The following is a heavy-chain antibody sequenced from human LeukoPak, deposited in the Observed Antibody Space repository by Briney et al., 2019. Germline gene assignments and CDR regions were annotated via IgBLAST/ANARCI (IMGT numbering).Heavy chain of an antibody. J-gene: IGHJ5*02. V-gene: IGHV1-18*01. CDR3: ARVPIVGATRYWFDP. Sequence: ASVKVSCKASGYTFTSYGISWVRQAPGQGLEWMGWISAYNGNTNYAQKLQGRVTMTTDTSTSTAYMELRSLRSDDTAVYYCARVPIVGATRYWFDPWGQGTLVTVSS. D-gene: IGHD1-26*01. CDR2: ISAYNGNT. CDR1: GYTFTSYG.